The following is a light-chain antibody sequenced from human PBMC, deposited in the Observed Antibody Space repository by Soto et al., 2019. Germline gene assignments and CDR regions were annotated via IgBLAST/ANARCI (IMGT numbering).Light chain of an antibody. Sequence: IVLTQSPGTLSLSPGERATLSCRASQSVSSNLAWYQQKPGQAPRLLIYGASTRATGIPARFSGSGSGTEFTLTISSLEPEDFVLYYCQHRSNWRYTFGQGTRLEIK. CDR2: GAS. V-gene: IGKV3-15*01. CDR3: QHRSNWRYT. CDR1: QSVSSN. J-gene: IGKJ5*01.